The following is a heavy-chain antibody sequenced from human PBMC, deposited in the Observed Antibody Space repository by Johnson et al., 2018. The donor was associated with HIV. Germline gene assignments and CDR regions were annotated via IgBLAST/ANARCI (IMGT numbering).Heavy chain of an antibody. J-gene: IGHJ3*02. D-gene: IGHD3-16*02. Sequence: QVQLVESGGGVVQPGRSLRLSCAASGFTFSSYGMHWVRQAPGKGLECVAVISYDGSNKYYADSVKGRFTISRDNSKNTLYLQMNSLRAEDTAVYYCAKVSRYDAFDIWGHGTMVTVSS. CDR3: AKVSRYDAFDI. CDR2: ISYDGSNK. CDR1: GFTFSSYG. V-gene: IGHV3-30*18.